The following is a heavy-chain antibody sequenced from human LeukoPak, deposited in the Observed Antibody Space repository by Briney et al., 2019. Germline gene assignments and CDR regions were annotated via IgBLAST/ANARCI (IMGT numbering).Heavy chain of an antibody. J-gene: IGHJ6*02. D-gene: IGHD3-3*01. CDR3: ARELPAPPSPLYDFWSGYPRARMDV. V-gene: IGHV1-18*01. Sequence: ASVKVSCKASGYTFTSYGISWVRQAPGQGLEWMGWISAYNGNTNYAQKLQGRVTMTTDTSTSTAYMELRSLRSDDTAVYYCARELPAPPSPLYDFWSGYPRARMDVWGRGTTVTVSS. CDR2: ISAYNGNT. CDR1: GYTFTSYG.